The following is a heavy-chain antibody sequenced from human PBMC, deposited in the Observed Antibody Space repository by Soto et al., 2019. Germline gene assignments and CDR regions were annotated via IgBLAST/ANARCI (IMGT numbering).Heavy chain of an antibody. V-gene: IGHV3-23*01. CDR3: SRASGESYPGSRVFDS. J-gene: IGHJ4*02. CDR2: ITNTGGDT. CDR1: GFTFSSNA. Sequence: GRSLRLSCAASGFTFSSNAMTCVRRAPGKGLEWVSVITNTGGDTLYADSVKGRFTMSRDNSKNILYLEMNSLRAEDTDISYCSRASGESYPGSRVFDSWGQGTRVTVSS. D-gene: IGHD3-10*01.